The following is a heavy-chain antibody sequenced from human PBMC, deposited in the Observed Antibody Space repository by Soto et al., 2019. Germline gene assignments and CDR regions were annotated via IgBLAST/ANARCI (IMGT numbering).Heavy chain of an antibody. V-gene: IGHV4-30-4*01. CDR1: GGSISSGDYY. D-gene: IGHD6-19*01. CDR3: ARGSVWHEYFQH. Sequence: QVQLQESGPGLVKPSQTLSLTCTVSGGSISSGDYYWSWIRQPPGKGLEWIGYIYYSGSTYYNPSRKSRXXVXVXTSKNQFSLKRSSVTAADTAVYYCARGSVWHEYFQHWGQGTLVTVSS. J-gene: IGHJ1*01. CDR2: IYYSGST.